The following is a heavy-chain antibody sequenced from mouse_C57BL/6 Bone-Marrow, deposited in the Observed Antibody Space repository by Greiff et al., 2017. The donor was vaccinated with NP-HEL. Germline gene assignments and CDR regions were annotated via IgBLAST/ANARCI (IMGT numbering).Heavy chain of an antibody. D-gene: IGHD2-2*01. J-gene: IGHJ3*01. CDR1: GYAFSSSW. Sequence: QVQLQQSGPELVKPGASVKISCKASGYAFSSSWMNWVKQRPGKGLEWIGRIYPGDGDTNYNGKFKGKATLTADKSSSTAYMQLSSLTSEDSAVYFCARSAYGYEDFTYWGQGTLVTVSA. CDR3: ARSAYGYEDFTY. CDR2: IYPGDGDT. V-gene: IGHV1-82*01.